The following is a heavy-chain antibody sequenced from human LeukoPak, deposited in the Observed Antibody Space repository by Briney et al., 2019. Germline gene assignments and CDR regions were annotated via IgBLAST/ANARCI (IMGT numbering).Heavy chain of an antibody. CDR1: GGSISSYY. CDR3: ARGRRDYNYEDYFDY. D-gene: IGHD1-20*01. Sequence: SETLSLTCTVSGGSISSYYWSWIRQPAGKGLESIGRIYTSGSTNYNPSLKSRVTMSVDTSKNQFSLKLSSVTAADTAVYYCARGRRDYNYEDYFDYWGQGTLVTVSS. CDR2: IYTSGST. V-gene: IGHV4-4*07. J-gene: IGHJ4*02.